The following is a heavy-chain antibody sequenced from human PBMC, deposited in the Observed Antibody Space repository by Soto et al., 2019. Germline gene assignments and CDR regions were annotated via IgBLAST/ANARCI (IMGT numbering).Heavy chain of an antibody. J-gene: IGHJ4*02. CDR3: AKPRYGDYVWYDY. CDR2: IWYDGSNK. CDR1: VFTFSSYG. D-gene: IGHD4-17*01. V-gene: IGHV3-33*06. Sequence: PGGSLRLSCAASVFTFSSYGMHWVRQAPGKGLEWVAVIWYDGSNKYYADSVKGRFTISRDNSKNTLYLQMNSLRAEDTAVYYCAKPRYGDYVWYDYWGQGILVTVS.